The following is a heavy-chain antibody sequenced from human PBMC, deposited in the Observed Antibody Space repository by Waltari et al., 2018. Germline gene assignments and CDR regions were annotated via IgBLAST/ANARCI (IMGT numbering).Heavy chain of an antibody. V-gene: IGHV3-23*01. CDR3: AKDEARFDH. Sequence: STYAMTWVRQAPGKGLEWVSAISGSGSITYYADSVKGRFTISRDNSKNTFYLHMNSLRAEDTAIYYCAKDEARFDHWGQGTVVTVSS. J-gene: IGHJ4*02. CDR1: STYA. CDR2: ISGSGSIT.